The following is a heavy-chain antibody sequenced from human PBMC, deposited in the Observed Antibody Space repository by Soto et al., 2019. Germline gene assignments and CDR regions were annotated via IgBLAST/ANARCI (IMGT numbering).Heavy chain of an antibody. D-gene: IGHD1-20*01. CDR1: GFSLTSPGMC. CDR2: IERDDDDK. CDR3: ARSIRGPRRFNGMDV. J-gene: IGHJ6*02. V-gene: IGHV2-70*13. Sequence: SGPTLVNPTETLTLTCTFSGFSLTSPGMCASWIRQPPGKALEWLALIERDDDDKYYSTSLKTRLTISKDTRKNQVVLTMANMEPADTGTYYCARSIRGPRRFNGMDVWGQGTTVTVSS.